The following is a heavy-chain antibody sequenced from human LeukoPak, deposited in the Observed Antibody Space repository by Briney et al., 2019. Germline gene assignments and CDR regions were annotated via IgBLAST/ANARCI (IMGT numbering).Heavy chain of an antibody. Sequence: GGSLRLSCAATGFTFSSYSMNWVRQAPGKGLEWLSYISSSSSIIYYADSVKGRFTISRDNAKNSLYLQMNSLRDEDTAVYYCARDGDSSGYYAAFDIWGQGTMVTVSS. CDR1: GFTFSSYS. CDR2: ISSSSSII. D-gene: IGHD3-22*01. CDR3: ARDGDSSGYYAAFDI. J-gene: IGHJ3*02. V-gene: IGHV3-48*02.